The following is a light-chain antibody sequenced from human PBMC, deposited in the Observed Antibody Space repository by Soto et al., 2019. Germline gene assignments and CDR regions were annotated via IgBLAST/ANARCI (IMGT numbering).Light chain of an antibody. J-gene: IGLJ1*01. CDR3: AAWDASLDGFYV. V-gene: IGLV1-44*01. Sequence: QSVLTQPPSAPGTPGQRVTISCSGSRSSVGSNTVNWYQHLPGTAPKLLIYSNNHRPSGVPGRFSASKAGASASLAISGLQSEDEGDYYCAAWDASLDGFYVFGSGTKVTVL. CDR2: SNN. CDR1: RSSVGSNT.